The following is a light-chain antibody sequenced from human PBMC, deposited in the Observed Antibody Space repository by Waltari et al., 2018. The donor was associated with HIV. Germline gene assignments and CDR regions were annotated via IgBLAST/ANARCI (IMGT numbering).Light chain of an antibody. J-gene: IGLJ1*01. Sequence: HSALTQPASVSGSPGRSIPISCSGTSSDVGGYNYVSWSQQHPGKAPKLVIYDVGNRPSGVSHRFSGSKSGDTASLTISGLQAEDEADYYCSSFSSSSTLYVFGTGTKVTVL. CDR3: SSFSSSSTLYV. CDR2: DVG. CDR1: SSDVGGYNY. V-gene: IGLV2-14*03.